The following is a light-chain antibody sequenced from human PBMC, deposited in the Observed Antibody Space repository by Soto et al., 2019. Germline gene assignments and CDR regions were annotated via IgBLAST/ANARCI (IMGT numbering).Light chain of an antibody. Sequence: DIVMTQSPDSVAVSLGERATSNGRPGKVAYSKSTKPNNLPGYQQKPGQPPKLLIHWASNRELGVPDRFSGSGSGTDFTLTINSLQAEDVAVYYCQQYYGTPFTFGGGTKVEIK. CDR1: KVAYSKSTKPNN. V-gene: IGKV4-1*01. J-gene: IGKJ4*01. CDR2: WAS. CDR3: QQYYGTPFT.